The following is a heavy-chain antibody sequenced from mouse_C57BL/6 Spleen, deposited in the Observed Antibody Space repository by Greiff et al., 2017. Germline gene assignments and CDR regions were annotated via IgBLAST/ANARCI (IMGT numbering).Heavy chain of an antibody. Sequence: EVKLVESGGGLVQPKGTLKLSCAASGFTFNTYAMHWVRQVPGKGLEWVARIRSKSSNDATYYADSVKDRFTNSRDDSESMLYLQMNNLKTEDTAMYYCVRGGAFDYWGQGTTLTVSS. CDR3: VRGGAFDY. V-gene: IGHV10-3*01. J-gene: IGHJ2*01. CDR2: IRSKSSNDAT. CDR1: GFTFNTYA.